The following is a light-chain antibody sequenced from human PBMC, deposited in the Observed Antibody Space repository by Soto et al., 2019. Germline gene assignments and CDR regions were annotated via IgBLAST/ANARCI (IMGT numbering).Light chain of an antibody. CDR3: CSYAGGRSPYV. V-gene: IGLV2-23*02. CDR1: TNDVGSYDL. J-gene: IGLJ1*01. Sequence: QSVLTQPASVSGSPGQSITISCTGTTNDVGSYDLVSWYQQHPGKAPKIMIYEVSKRPSGDSNRFSGSKSGNTASLTISGLQAEDEADYYCCSYAGGRSPYVFGTGTKVTVL. CDR2: EVS.